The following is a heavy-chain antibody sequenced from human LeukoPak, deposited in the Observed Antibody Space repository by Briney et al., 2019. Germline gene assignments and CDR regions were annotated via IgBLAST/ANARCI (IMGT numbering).Heavy chain of an antibody. CDR1: GGSIGFYF. Sequence: SETLSLTCTVSGGSIGFYFWSWIRQPPGKGLEWIGYIYFTGITNYNPSLRSRVTMSLDTSKNQFSLKLNSVTAADTAAYYCARSSGAFDYWGQGALVTVSS. CDR2: IYFTGIT. V-gene: IGHV4-59*01. CDR3: ARSSGAFDY. J-gene: IGHJ4*02.